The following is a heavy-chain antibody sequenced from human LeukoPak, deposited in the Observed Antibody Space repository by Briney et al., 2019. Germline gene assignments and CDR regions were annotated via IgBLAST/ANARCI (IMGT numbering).Heavy chain of an antibody. CDR3: AKGYDSSGYYFNYFDY. CDR1: GFTFSSDA. V-gene: IGHV3-23*01. Sequence: GGSLRLSCAASGFTFSSDAMSWVRQAPGKGLEWVSAISGSGSNTYYADSVKGRFTISRDNSKNTLYLQMNSLRDADTAVYYCAKGYDSSGYYFNYFDYWGQGTLVTVSS. D-gene: IGHD3-22*01. J-gene: IGHJ4*02. CDR2: ISGSGSNT.